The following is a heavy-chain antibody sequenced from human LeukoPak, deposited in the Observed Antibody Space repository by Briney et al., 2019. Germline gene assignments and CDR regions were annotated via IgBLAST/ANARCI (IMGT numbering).Heavy chain of an antibody. V-gene: IGHV3-23*01. D-gene: IGHD6-19*01. CDR3: AKAITVAGTWVLDY. J-gene: IGHJ4*02. CDR2: ISGSGGST. CDR1: GFTFSSYA. Sequence: GGSLRLSCAASGFTFSSYAMSWVRQAPGKGLAWVSGISGSGGSTYHADSVKGRFTISRDNSKNTLYLQMSSLRAEDTAVYYCAKAITVAGTWVLDYWGQGTLVTVSS.